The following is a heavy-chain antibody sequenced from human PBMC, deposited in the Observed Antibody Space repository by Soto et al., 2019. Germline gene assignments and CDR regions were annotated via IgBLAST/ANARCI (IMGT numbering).Heavy chain of an antibody. CDR2: INHSGST. CDR3: ARGILRDY. CDR1: GGSFSGYY. J-gene: IGHJ4*02. Sequence: PSETLSLTCAVYGGSFSGYYWSWIRQPPGKGLEWIGEINHSGSTNYNPSLKSRVTISVDTSKNQFSLKLSSVTAADTAVYYCARGILRDYWGQGTLVTVSS. V-gene: IGHV4-34*01.